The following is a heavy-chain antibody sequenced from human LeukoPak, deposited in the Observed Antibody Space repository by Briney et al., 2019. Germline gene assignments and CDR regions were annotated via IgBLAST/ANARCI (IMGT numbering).Heavy chain of an antibody. D-gene: IGHD1/OR15-1a*01. CDR3: AKNMGGFDY. CDR1: GFSFSSYG. CDR2: FSASDGSR. V-gene: IGHV3-23*01. J-gene: IGHJ4*02. Sequence: GGSLRLSCEASGFSFSSYGMSWVRQAPGEGLEWVSGFSASDGSRYYADSVKGRFTISRDNSKNTLYLQMNSLRAEDTAVYYCAKNMGGFDYWGQGTLVTVSS.